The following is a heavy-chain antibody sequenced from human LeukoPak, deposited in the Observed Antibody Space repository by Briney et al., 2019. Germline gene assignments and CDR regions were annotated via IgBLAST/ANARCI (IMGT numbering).Heavy chain of an antibody. CDR2: IYYGGST. Sequence: SETLSLTCAVYGGSFSSYYWGWIRQPPGKGLEWIGSIYYGGSTYYNPSLKSRVTISVDMSKNQFSLKLSSVTAADTAVYYCASLPTVYSRGYLALWGQGTLVTVSS. CDR1: GGSFSSYY. J-gene: IGHJ4*02. CDR3: ASLPTVYSRGYLAL. V-gene: IGHV4-39*07. D-gene: IGHD3-22*01.